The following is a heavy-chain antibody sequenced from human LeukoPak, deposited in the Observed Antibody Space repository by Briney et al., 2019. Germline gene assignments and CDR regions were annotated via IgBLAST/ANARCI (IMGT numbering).Heavy chain of an antibody. D-gene: IGHD6-13*01. V-gene: IGHV3-7*01. CDR1: GFSFSTYW. CDR2: IKQDGSEQ. CDR3: ARDSAGNDY. J-gene: IGHJ4*02. Sequence: GGSLRLSCVAPGFSFSTYWMSWVRQAPGKGLEWVANIKQDGSEQYYVDSLKGRFTISRDNAKNSLYLQLNNVEADDTAMYYCARDSAGNDYWGQGTLVTVSS.